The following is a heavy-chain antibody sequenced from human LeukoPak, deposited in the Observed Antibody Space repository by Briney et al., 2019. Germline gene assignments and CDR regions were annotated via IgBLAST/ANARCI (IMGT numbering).Heavy chain of an antibody. CDR3: ARGNYNDY. Sequence: ASVKVSCKASGYTFTGYYMHWVRQAPGQGLEWMGWINPDSGGTKSAQNFRGRVTMTRDTSISTVYMELTSLKSDDTAVYYCARGNYNDYWGQGTLVTVSS. D-gene: IGHD3-10*01. CDR1: GYTFTGYY. J-gene: IGHJ4*02. V-gene: IGHV1-2*02. CDR2: INPDSGGT.